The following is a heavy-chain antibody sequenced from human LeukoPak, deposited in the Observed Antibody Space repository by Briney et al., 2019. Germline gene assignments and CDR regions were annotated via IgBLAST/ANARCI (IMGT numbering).Heavy chain of an antibody. CDR3: ARDWDGEGGNYYGVTY. V-gene: IGHV1-46*01. D-gene: IGHD1-26*01. J-gene: IGHJ4*02. CDR2: INPSGGST. CDR1: GYTFTNYY. Sequence: ASVKVSCKASGYTFTNYYIHWVRQAPGQGLECMGIINPSGGSTSYAQKFQGRVTMTRDMSTSTVYMELSSLRSEDTAVYYCARDWDGEGGNYYGVTYWGQGTLVTVSS.